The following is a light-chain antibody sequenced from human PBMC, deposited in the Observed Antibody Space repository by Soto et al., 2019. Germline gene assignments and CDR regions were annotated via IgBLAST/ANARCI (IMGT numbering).Light chain of an antibody. J-gene: IGLJ2*01. CDR1: SSDVGGYNY. CDR2: EVS. CDR3: SSYAGSNTVV. V-gene: IGLV2-8*01. Sequence: QSALTQPPSASGSPGQSVTISCTGTSSDVGGYNYVSWYQQHPGKDPKVMIYEVSKRPSGVPARFSGSKSGNTASLTVSGLQAEDEADYYCSSYAGSNTVVFGVGTTLTVL.